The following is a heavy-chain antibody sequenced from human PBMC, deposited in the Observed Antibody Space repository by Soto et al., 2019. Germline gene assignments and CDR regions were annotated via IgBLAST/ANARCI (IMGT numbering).Heavy chain of an antibody. D-gene: IGHD2-21*02. CDR2: IIPIFGTA. J-gene: IGHJ5*02. CDR1: GGTFSSYA. CDR3: ARAIDHCGGDCYSELRTHNWFDP. Sequence: QVQLVQSGAAVKKPGSSVKVSCKASGGTFSSYAISWVRQAPGQGLEWMGGIIPIFGTANYAQKFQGRVTITADESTSTAYMELSSLRSEDTAVYYCARAIDHCGGDCYSELRTHNWFDPWGQGTLVTVSS. V-gene: IGHV1-69*12.